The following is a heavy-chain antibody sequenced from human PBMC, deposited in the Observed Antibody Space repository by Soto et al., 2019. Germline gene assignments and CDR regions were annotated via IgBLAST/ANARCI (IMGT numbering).Heavy chain of an antibody. D-gene: IGHD3-10*01. CDR2: IKQDGSEK. CDR3: ARDTSLNYYGSGSYPEVSYYYGMDV. CDR1: GFTFSSYW. Sequence: PGGSLRLSCAASGFTFSSYWMSWVRQAPGKGLEWVANIKQDGSEKYYVDSVKGRFTISRDNAKNSLYLQMNSLRAEDTAVYYCARDTSLNYYGSGSYPEVSYYYGMDVWCQGTTVTVSS. V-gene: IGHV3-7*03. J-gene: IGHJ6*02.